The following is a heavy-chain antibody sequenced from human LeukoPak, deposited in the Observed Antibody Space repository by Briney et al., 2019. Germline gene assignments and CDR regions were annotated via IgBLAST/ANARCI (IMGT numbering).Heavy chain of an antibody. CDR2: INHSGST. J-gene: IGHJ5*02. V-gene: IGHV4-34*01. D-gene: IGHD3-3*01. CDR3: ASSSIFGVVISNP. CDR1: GGSFSGYY. Sequence: PSETLSLTCAVYGGSFSGYYWSWIRQPPGKGLEWIGEINHSGSTSYNPSLKSRVTISVDTSKNQFSLKLSSVTAADTAVYYCASSSIFGVVISNPWGQGTLVTVSS.